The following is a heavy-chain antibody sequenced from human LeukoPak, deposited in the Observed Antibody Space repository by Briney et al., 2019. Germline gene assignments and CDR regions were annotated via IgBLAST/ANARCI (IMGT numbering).Heavy chain of an antibody. CDR3: ARDGDSGGWFDS. Sequence: SETLSLTCTVSGGSIDSHYWSWIRQPPGKGLECIGYIYYSGSTKYNPSLNSRATISLDTSKNQFFLKLTSVTAADTAVYYCARDGDSGGWFDSWGQGALVTVSS. V-gene: IGHV4-59*11. CDR1: GGSIDSHY. D-gene: IGHD6-25*01. J-gene: IGHJ5*01. CDR2: IYYSGST.